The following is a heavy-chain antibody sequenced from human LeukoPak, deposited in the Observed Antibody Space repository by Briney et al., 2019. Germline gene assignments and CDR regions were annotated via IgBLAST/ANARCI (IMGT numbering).Heavy chain of an antibody. CDR3: ASRTYTYDSSGYYRRNYYFDY. Sequence: SSETLSLTCSVSGGAISRYYWSWIRQPPGKGLEWIGYIYYSGSTNYNPSLKSRVTISVDTSKNQFSLKLSSVTAADTAVYYCASRTYTYDSSGYYRRNYYFDYWGQGTLVTVSS. D-gene: IGHD3-22*01. CDR2: IYYSGST. J-gene: IGHJ4*02. CDR1: GGAISRYY. V-gene: IGHV4-59*01.